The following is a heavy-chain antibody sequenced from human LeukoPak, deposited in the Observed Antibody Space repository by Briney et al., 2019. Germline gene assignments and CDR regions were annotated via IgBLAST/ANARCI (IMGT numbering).Heavy chain of an antibody. CDR2: TYYRSKWYN. CDR1: GDSVSSNSAA. D-gene: IGHD5-18*01. CDR3: ARRNTGIGYYFDQ. J-gene: IGHJ4*02. Sequence: SQTLSLTCAISGDSVSSNSAAWNWIRQSPSRGLEWLGRTYYRSKWYNDYVLSVKNRITINADTSKNQFSLQLNSVTPEDTAVYYCARRNTGIGYYFDQWGQGTPVTVSS. V-gene: IGHV6-1*01.